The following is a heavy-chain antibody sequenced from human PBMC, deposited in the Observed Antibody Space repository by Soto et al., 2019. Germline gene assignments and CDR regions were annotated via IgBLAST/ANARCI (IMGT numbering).Heavy chain of an antibody. Sequence: PSETLSLTCTVSGGSISGGGYYWSWIRQHPGKGLEGIGFITDRGSTYYNPSLERRVTRSVDTSRNQFCLTLNAVTAADKGVYYCAKDTLYGWFDHWGQGTLVTVSS. CDR2: ITDRGST. J-gene: IGHJ5*02. CDR1: GGSISGGGYY. CDR3: AKDTLYGWFDH. V-gene: IGHV4-31*03. D-gene: IGHD3-16*01.